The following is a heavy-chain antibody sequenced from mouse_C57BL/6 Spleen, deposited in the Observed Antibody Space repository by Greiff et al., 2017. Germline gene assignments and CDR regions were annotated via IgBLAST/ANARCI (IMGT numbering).Heavy chain of an antibody. Sequence: QVQLQQPGTELVKPGASVKLSCKASGYAFTSYWMHWVKQRPGQGLEWIGNINPSNGGTNYNEKFKSKATLTVDKSSSTAYMQLSSLTSADSAVYYCARSNYDSEGYYFDYWGQGTTLTVSS. CDR3: ARSNYDSEGYYFDY. J-gene: IGHJ2*01. V-gene: IGHV1-53*01. CDR1: GYAFTSYW. D-gene: IGHD2-13*01. CDR2: INPSNGGT.